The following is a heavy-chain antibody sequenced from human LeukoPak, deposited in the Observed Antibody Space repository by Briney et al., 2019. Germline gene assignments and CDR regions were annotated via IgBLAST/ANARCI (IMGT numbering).Heavy chain of an antibody. CDR3: ARGTYYYEL. J-gene: IGHJ4*02. Sequence: GGSLRLSCAASTFTFSTYWMSWVRQAPGKGPEWVAYMNQLGNEKNYLDSVKGRFTISRDNAKNSLYLQMTSLRVEDTAVYYCARGTYYYELWGQGTLVTVSS. CDR1: TFTFSTYW. D-gene: IGHD3-22*01. V-gene: IGHV3-7*04. CDR2: MNQLGNEK.